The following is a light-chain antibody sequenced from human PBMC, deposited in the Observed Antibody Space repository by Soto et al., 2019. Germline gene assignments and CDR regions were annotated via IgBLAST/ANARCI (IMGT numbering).Light chain of an antibody. CDR1: QSIGRF. CDR3: KKSSTPPWT. Sequence: IQMTQSPSSLSASVGGRVTLTCRASQSIGRFLNWHQQKPGKAPNVLIYASSRLQSGVPSRFSGSGSGTHFTLTITSLRPEECATYSCKKSSTPPWTVGQGNKVDIK. J-gene: IGKJ1*01. V-gene: IGKV1-39*01. CDR2: ASS.